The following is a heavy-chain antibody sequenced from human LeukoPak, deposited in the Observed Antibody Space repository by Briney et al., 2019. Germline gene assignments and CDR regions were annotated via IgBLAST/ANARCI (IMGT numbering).Heavy chain of an antibody. CDR3: VRLGYCSSTSCYFDS. CDR1: GYSITSTYY. CDR2: MHYSGST. V-gene: IGHV4-38-2*01. D-gene: IGHD2-2*01. J-gene: IGHJ4*02. Sequence: SETLSLTCAVSGYSITSTYYWVWVRQPPGKGLEWIASMHYSGSTYSNPSLKSRVIISIDTSRNDFSLKLRFVTAADTALYYCVRLGYCSSTSCYFDSWGQGTLVTVSS.